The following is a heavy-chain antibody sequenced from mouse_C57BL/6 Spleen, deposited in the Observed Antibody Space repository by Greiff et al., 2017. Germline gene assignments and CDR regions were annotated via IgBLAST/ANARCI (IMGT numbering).Heavy chain of an antibody. CDR1: GFNIKDDY. D-gene: IGHD2-2*01. CDR3: TDYGPYGYDVGFAY. CDR2: IDPENGDT. V-gene: IGHV14-4*01. J-gene: IGHJ3*01. Sequence: VQLKESGAELVRPGASVKLSCTASGFNIKDDYMHWVKQRPEQGLEWIGWIDPENGDTEYASKFQGKATITADTSSNTAYLQLSSLTSEDTAVYYCTDYGPYGYDVGFAYWGQGTLVTVSA.